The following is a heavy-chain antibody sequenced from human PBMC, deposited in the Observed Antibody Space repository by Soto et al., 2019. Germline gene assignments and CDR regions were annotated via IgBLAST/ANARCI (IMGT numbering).Heavy chain of an antibody. CDR1: GGSISSGGYY. CDR3: AGLPAAMPVIAAFDI. V-gene: IGHV4-31*03. Sequence: SETLSLTCTVSGGSISSGGYYWSWIRQHPGKGLEWIGYIYYSGSTYYNPSLKSRVTISVDTSKNQFSLKLSSVTAADTAVYYCAGLPAAMPVIAAFDIWGQGTMVTVSS. J-gene: IGHJ3*02. D-gene: IGHD2-2*01. CDR2: IYYSGST.